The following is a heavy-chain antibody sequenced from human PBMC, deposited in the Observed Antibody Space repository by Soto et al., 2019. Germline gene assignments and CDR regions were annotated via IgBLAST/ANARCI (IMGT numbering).Heavy chain of an antibody. D-gene: IGHD2-8*01. Sequence: EAQLVESGGGLVQPGGSLRLSCEASGFSLGSYWMTWVRQAPGKGLEWVANIKKDGSRTSYLDSVRGRFTISRDNVGNSLFLRTDSLRAEDTGLYFCARDVSPGTSTLYLDAFDIWRQGTMVTVSS. J-gene: IGHJ3*02. CDR3: ARDVSPGTSTLYLDAFDI. CDR1: GFSLGSYW. CDR2: IKKDGSRT. V-gene: IGHV3-7*05.